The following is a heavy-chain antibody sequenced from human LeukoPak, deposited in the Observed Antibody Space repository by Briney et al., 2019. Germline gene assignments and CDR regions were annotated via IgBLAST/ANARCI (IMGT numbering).Heavy chain of an antibody. V-gene: IGHV4-4*07. CDR3: ARGAAKKAFDI. CDR2: IYTSGST. CDR1: GGSISSYY. Sequence: KPSETLSLTCTVSGGSISSYYWSWIRQPAGKGLEWIGRIYTSGSTNYNPFLKSRVTISVDKSKNQFSLKLSSVTAADTAVYYCARGAAKKAFDIWGQGTMVTVSS. D-gene: IGHD2-15*01. J-gene: IGHJ3*02.